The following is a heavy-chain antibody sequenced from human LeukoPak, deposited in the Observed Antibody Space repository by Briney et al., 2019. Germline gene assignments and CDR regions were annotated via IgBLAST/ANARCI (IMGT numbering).Heavy chain of an antibody. Sequence: GGSLRLSCAASGFTFSSYSMNWVRQAPGKGLEWVSSISSSSSYIYYADSVKGRFTISRDNAKNSLYLQMNSLRAEDTAVYYCARDITMSRGIPHDAFDIWGQGTMVTVSS. J-gene: IGHJ3*02. CDR2: ISSSSSYI. D-gene: IGHD3-10*01. V-gene: IGHV3-21*01. CDR1: GFTFSSYS. CDR3: ARDITMSRGIPHDAFDI.